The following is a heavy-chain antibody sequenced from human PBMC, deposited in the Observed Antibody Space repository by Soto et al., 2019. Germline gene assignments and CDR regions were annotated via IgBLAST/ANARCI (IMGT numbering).Heavy chain of an antibody. Sequence: GASVKVSCKASGGTFSSYAISWVRQAPGQGLEWMGGIIPIFGTANYAQKFQGRVTITADKSTSTAYMELSSLRSEDTAVYYCARDGYSSGWYGNDAFDIWGQGTIVTGSS. V-gene: IGHV1-69*06. CDR2: IIPIFGTA. CDR1: GGTFSSYA. D-gene: IGHD6-19*01. J-gene: IGHJ3*02. CDR3: ARDGYSSGWYGNDAFDI.